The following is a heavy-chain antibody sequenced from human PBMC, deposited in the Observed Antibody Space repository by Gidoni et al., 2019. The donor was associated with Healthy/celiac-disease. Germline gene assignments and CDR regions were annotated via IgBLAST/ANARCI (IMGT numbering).Heavy chain of an antibody. CDR3: AKEGLGGIVVVVAAVVDAFDI. D-gene: IGHD2-15*01. J-gene: IGHJ3*02. V-gene: IGHV3-23*01. CDR1: GFTFSSYA. CDR2: ISGSGGST. Sequence: EVQLLESGGGLVQPGGSLRLSCAASGFTFSSYAMSWVRQAPGKGLEWVSAISGSGGSTYYADSVKGRFTISRDNSKNTLYLQMNSLRAEDTAVYYCAKEGLGGIVVVVAAVVDAFDIWGQGTMVTVSS.